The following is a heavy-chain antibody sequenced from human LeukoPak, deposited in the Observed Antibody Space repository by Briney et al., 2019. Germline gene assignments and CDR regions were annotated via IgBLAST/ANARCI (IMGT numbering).Heavy chain of an antibody. Sequence: GSLRLSCAASGFTFSRYSMNWVRQAPGKGLEWVSSINYSGSTIYYADSVKGRFTISRDNAENSLYLQMNSLRAEDTAVYYCARPYCSDTSCYWYFDYWGQGTLVTVSS. V-gene: IGHV3-48*04. CDR2: INYSGSTI. CDR3: ARPYCSDTSCYWYFDY. J-gene: IGHJ4*02. D-gene: IGHD2-2*01. CDR1: GFTFSRYS.